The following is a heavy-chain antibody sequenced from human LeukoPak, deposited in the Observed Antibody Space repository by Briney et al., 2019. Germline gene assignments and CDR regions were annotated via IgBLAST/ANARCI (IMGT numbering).Heavy chain of an antibody. CDR2: IRYDGINK. Sequence: GGSLRLSCAASGFTFRSYGMHWVRQAPGKGLEWVAFIRYDGINKYYEDSVKGRFTISRDNSKNTLYLQMNSLRAEDTAVYYCAREQQLVRTWLDPWGQGTLVTVSS. D-gene: IGHD6-13*01. J-gene: IGHJ5*02. CDR3: AREQQLVRTWLDP. CDR1: GFTFRSYG. V-gene: IGHV3-30*02.